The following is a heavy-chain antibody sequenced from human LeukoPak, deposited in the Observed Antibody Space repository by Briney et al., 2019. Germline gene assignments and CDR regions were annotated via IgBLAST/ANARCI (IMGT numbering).Heavy chain of an antibody. J-gene: IGHJ6*03. CDR1: GYTFTSYD. V-gene: IGHV1-8*02. CDR3: ARDNGGRAMAYYYYYYMDV. Sequence: ASVKVSCKASGYTFTSYDINWVRQATGQGLEWMGWMNPNSGNTGYAQKFQGRVTMTRNTSISTAYMELSSLRSEDTAVYYCARDNGGRAMAYYYYYYMDVWGKGTTVTISS. CDR2: MNPNSGNT. D-gene: IGHD2-15*01.